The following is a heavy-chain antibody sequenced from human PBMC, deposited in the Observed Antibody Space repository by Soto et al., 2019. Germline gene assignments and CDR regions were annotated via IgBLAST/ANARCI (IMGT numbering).Heavy chain of an antibody. CDR3: VKGGWLDF. Sequence: GGSLRLSCAASGFTFGSYWMHWVRQAPGRGLEWVSFISDDGSRTYYADAVKGRFTISRDNSKYTLYLQMNSLTVEDTAVYACVKGGWLDFWGQGTLVTVSS. CDR2: ISDDGSRT. V-gene: IGHV3-23*01. J-gene: IGHJ5*01. D-gene: IGHD3-16*01. CDR1: GFTFGSYW.